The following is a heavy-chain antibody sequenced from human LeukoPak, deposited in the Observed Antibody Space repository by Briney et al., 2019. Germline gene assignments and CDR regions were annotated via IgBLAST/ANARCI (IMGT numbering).Heavy chain of an antibody. V-gene: IGHV3-15*01. CDR1: GFTFSNAW. CDR3: TTDDPQYWLWPRWYYFDY. Sequence: GGSLRLSCAASGFTFSNAWMSWVRQAPGKGLEWVGRIKSKTDGGTTDYAAPVKGRFTISRDDSKNTLYLQMNSLKTEDTAVYYCTTDDPQYWLWPRWYYFDYWGQGTLVTVSS. D-gene: IGHD5-12*01. CDR2: IKSKTDGGTT. J-gene: IGHJ4*02.